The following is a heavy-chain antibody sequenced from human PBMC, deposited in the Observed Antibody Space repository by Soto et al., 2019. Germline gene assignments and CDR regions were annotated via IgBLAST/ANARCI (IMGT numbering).Heavy chain of an antibody. CDR2: ISAYNGNT. CDR1: GYTFTSYG. Sequence: QVQLVKSGAEVKKPAASVKVSCKASGYTFTSYGISWLRQAPGQGLEWMGWISAYNGNTNYAQKLQGRVTMTTDTSTSTDYLERGSLRSFYTSVYYCAMASGSAYWFDPWGQGTLVTVSS. V-gene: IGHV1-18*01. CDR3: AMASGSAYWFDP. J-gene: IGHJ5*02. D-gene: IGHD1-26*01.